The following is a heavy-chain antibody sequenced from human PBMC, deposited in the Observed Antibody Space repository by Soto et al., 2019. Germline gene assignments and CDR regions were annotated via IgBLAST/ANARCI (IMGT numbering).Heavy chain of an antibody. J-gene: IGHJ5*02. Sequence: ASVKISCKTSGYTFTTYTLQFLRQAPGQSLEWMGWINSGNGDTKYSQTFQGRVTITSDTSASTAYMELSSLTSEDTAVYYCTRDPGRSWFDPWGQGTLVTVSS. V-gene: IGHV1-3*01. CDR1: GYTFTTYT. CDR2: INSGNGDT. CDR3: TRDPGRSWFDP. D-gene: IGHD3-10*01.